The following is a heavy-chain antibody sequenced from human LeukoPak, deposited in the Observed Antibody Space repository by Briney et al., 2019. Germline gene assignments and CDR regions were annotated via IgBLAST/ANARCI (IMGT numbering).Heavy chain of an antibody. CDR2: ISPNSGGT. CDR1: GYTFTGYY. CDR3: ARVTAPGDTSGWSAFDY. Sequence: ASVKVSCKASGYTFTGYYIHWVRQAPGQGLEWMGWISPNSGGTNYAQKFQGRVTMTRDTSINTAYMELSSLRSDDTAVYYCARVTAPGDTSGWSAFDYWGQGTLVTVPS. J-gene: IGHJ4*02. D-gene: IGHD6-19*01. V-gene: IGHV1-2*02.